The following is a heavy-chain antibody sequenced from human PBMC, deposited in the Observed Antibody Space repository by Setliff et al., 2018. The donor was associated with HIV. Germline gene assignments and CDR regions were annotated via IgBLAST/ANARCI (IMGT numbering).Heavy chain of an antibody. V-gene: IGHV4-61*01. D-gene: IGHD2-21*01. CDR3: ARVHLYDATAYYSSFES. CDR2: ISHTGST. Sequence: SETLSLTCTVSGGIISSDSFFWTWIRQPPGKGLEWIGYISHTGSTNFNPSLKSRVSMSVDLSKNQFSLHLVSVTAADTAVYFCARVHLYDATAYYSSFESWGPGILVTVSS. J-gene: IGHJ4*02. CDR1: GGIISSDSFF.